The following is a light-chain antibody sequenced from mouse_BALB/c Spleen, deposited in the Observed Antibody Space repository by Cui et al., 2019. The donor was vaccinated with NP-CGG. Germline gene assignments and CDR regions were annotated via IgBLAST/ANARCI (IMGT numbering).Light chain of an antibody. Sequence: QTGLTPESSLTLSPGETVTLTCRSSTGAVTTSNYANWVQEKPDHLFTGLIGGTNNRAPGVPARFSGSLIGGKAALTITGAQTEDEAIYFCALWYSNHWVFGGGTKLTVL. CDR1: TGAVTTSNY. CDR3: ALWYSNHWV. CDR2: GTN. V-gene: IGLV1*01. J-gene: IGLJ1*01.